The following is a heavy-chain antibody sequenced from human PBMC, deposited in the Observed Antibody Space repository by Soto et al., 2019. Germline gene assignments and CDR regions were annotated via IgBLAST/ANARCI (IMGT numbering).Heavy chain of an antibody. J-gene: IGHJ5*02. V-gene: IGHV4-4*02. CDR2: IYHSGST. CDR3: ARGVGDIVLVPAANWFDP. CDR1: GGSISSSNW. D-gene: IGHD2-2*01. Sequence: QVQLQESGPGLVKPSGTLSLTCAVSGGSISSSNWWSWVRQPPGKGLEWIGEIYHSGSTNYNPSLKSRVTISVDTSKNQCSLKLSSVTAADTAVYYCARGVGDIVLVPAANWFDPWGQGTLVTVSS.